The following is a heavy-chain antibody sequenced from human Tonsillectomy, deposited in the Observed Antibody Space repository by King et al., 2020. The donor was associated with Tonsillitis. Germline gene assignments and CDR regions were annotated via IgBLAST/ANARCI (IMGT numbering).Heavy chain of an antibody. Sequence: VQLVESGGGLVQPGRSLRLSCAASGFTFDDYAMHWVRQAPGKGLEWVSGISWNSASVGYADSVKGRFTISRDNAKNSLYLQMNSLRAEDTALYYCAKDKSSSGWYGLGEYFQDWGQGTLVTVSS. J-gene: IGHJ1*01. CDR3: AKDKSSSGWYGLGEYFQD. CDR1: GFTFDDYA. V-gene: IGHV3-9*01. D-gene: IGHD6-19*01. CDR2: ISWNSASV.